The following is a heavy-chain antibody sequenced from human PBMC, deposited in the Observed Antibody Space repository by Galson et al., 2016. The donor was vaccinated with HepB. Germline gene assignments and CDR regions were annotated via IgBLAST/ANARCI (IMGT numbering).Heavy chain of an antibody. J-gene: IGHJ4*02. V-gene: IGHV3-11*06. Sequence: SLRLSCAASGFTFSDYYMSWIRQAPGTGLEWVSYISDSSNYINYADSVKGRFTISRDNAKNSVYLQMHSLRGDDPAVYDCARTLYTSSSAIYYWGQGTLVTVSS. D-gene: IGHD6-6*01. CDR2: ISDSSNYI. CDR3: ARTLYTSSSAIYY. CDR1: GFTFSDYY.